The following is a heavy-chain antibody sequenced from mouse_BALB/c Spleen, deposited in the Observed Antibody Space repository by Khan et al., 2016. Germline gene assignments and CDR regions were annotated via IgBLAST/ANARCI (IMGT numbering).Heavy chain of an antibody. V-gene: IGHV1-69*02. CDR1: GYTFTSYW. J-gene: IGHJ2*01. D-gene: IGHD2-4*01. Sequence: QVQLQQSGAELVKPGASVKLSCKASGYTFTSYWMHWVKQRPGQGLEWIGEIDPSDSYTNYNQKSKGKATLTVDKSSSTAYMQLSSLTSEDSAVYYCARGFYDYPFDYWGQGTTLTVSS. CDR2: IDPSDSYT. CDR3: ARGFYDYPFDY.